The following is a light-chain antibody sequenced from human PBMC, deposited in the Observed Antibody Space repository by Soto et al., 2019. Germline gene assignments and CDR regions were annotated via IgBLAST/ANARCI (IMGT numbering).Light chain of an antibody. CDR1: QSVSSH. Sequence: EIVLTQSPGTLSVSAGERATLSCKASQSVSSHLDWYQQKPGQAPTLLIYGASNRETGIPSRFSGSGSGTEFTLTISSLQPEDSAIYYCQQYDKLPITFGGGTKVDIK. CDR3: QQYDKLPIT. V-gene: IGKV3-15*01. CDR2: GAS. J-gene: IGKJ4*01.